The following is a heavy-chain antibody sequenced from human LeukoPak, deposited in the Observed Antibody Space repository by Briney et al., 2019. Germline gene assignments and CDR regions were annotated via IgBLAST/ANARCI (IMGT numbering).Heavy chain of an antibody. CDR2: ISAYNGNT. J-gene: IGHJ4*02. D-gene: IGHD3-9*01. V-gene: IGHV1-18*01. CDR1: GGTFSGYA. Sequence: GASVKVSCKASGGTFSGYAISWVRQAPGQGLEWMGWISAYNGNTNYAQKLQGRVTMTTDTSTSTAYMELRSLRSDDTAVYYCARGGLRYFDWLPDYWGQGTLVTVSS. CDR3: ARGGLRYFDWLPDY.